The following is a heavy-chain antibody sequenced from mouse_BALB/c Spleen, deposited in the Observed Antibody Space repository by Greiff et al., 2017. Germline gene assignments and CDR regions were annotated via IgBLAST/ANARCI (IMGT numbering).Heavy chain of an antibody. CDR1: GYSITSDYA. Sequence: EVKLVESGPGLVKPSQSLSLTCTVTGYSITSDYAWNWIRQFPGNKLEWMGYISYSGSTSYNPSLKSRISITRDTSKNQFFLQLNSVTTEDTATYYCARDRWLPYAMDYWGQGTSVTVSS. CDR3: ARDRWLPYAMDY. J-gene: IGHJ4*01. V-gene: IGHV3-2*02. D-gene: IGHD2-3*01. CDR2: ISYSGST.